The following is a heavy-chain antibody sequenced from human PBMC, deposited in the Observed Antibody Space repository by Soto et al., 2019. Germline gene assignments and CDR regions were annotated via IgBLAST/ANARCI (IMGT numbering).Heavy chain of an antibody. V-gene: IGHV3-11*01. CDR1: GFTFNDYY. J-gene: IGHJ4*02. CDR2: ISISGSNI. CDR3: ARGWRYDFWSGYFEF. Sequence: VQLVESGGGLVKLGGSLRLSCAASGFTFNDYYMTWIRQAPGKGLEWISYISISGSNIHYADSVKGRFTISRDNAKKSLYLQMDSRRAEDTAVYFCARGWRYDFWSGYFEFWGQGALVTVSS. D-gene: IGHD3-3*01.